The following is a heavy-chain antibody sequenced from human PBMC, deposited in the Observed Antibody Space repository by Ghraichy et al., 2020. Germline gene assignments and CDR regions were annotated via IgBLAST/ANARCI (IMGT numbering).Heavy chain of an antibody. V-gene: IGHV3-23*01. CDR2: ITGSGDNT. J-gene: IGHJ4*02. D-gene: IGHD3-10*01. CDR1: GFTFSSYA. CDR3: AKDSHPSGSYSDY. Sequence: GGSLRLSCAASGFTFSSYAMSWVRLSPGEGLEWVSSITGSGDNTYFADSVKGRFTIARDNSKNTLYLQMNSLRVEDTAVYYCAKDSHPSGSYSDYWGQGTLVTVSS.